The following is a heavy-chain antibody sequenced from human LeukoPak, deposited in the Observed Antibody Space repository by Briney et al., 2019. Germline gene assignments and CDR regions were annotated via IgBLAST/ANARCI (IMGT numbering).Heavy chain of an antibody. J-gene: IGHJ4*02. V-gene: IGHV1-2*02. CDR2: IDPNIGTT. CDR3: ARLLEHYYLGASGYYDDDY. D-gene: IGHD3-22*01. CDR1: GYTFTGFY. Sequence: ASVKVSCKASGYTFTGFYMHWVRQAPGQGLEWMGWIDPNIGTTKYSQKFQGRVTMTRDTSISEVYMELSRLRSDDTAVYYCARLLEHYYLGASGYYDDDYWGQGTPIIVSS.